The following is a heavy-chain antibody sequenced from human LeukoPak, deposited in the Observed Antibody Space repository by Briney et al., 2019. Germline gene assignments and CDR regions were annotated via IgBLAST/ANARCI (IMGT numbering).Heavy chain of an antibody. Sequence: QTGRSLRLSCAASGFTFSSYGMHWVRQAPGKGLEWVAVISYDGSDNYYADSVKGRFTISRDNSKNTLYLQMNSLRVEDTAVYYCAKRVLDYWGQGTLVTVSS. CDR3: AKRVLDY. J-gene: IGHJ4*02. CDR2: ISYDGSDN. V-gene: IGHV3-30*18. CDR1: GFTFSSYG. D-gene: IGHD2-8*01.